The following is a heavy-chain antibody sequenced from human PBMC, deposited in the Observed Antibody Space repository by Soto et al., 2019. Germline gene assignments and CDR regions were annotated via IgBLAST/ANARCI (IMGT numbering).Heavy chain of an antibody. D-gene: IGHD3-10*01. V-gene: IGHV3-23*01. Sequence: GGSLRLSCAASGFTFNSNAMDWVRQAPGKGLEWVSGIDGTGDGTYYADSVKGRFTISRDNSKNTLFLQMNSLRAEDTAVYYCAKDVILGSFDYWGQGTLVTVSS. CDR2: IDGTGDGT. CDR1: GFTFNSNA. CDR3: AKDVILGSFDY. J-gene: IGHJ4*02.